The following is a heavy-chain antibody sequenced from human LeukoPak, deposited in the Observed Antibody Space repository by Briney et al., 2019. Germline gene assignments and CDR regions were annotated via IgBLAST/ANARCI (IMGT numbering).Heavy chain of an antibody. CDR2: INADTGNT. CDR3: ARSGGSRGTVTPPGDF. J-gene: IGHJ4*02. D-gene: IGHD4-17*01. CDR1: GYTFTGYF. Sequence: ASVKVSCKASGYTFTGYFIHWVRQAPGQGLEWMGWINADTGNTKCSQEFQGRLTITRDTSASTVYMDLSSLKSEDMAVYYCARSGGSRGTVTPPGDFWGQGTLVTVSS. V-gene: IGHV1-3*03.